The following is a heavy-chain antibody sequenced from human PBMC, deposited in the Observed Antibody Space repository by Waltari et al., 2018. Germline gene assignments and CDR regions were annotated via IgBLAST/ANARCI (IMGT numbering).Heavy chain of an antibody. CDR2: ISYDGSNK. CDR1: GFTFSSYG. D-gene: IGHD2-15*01. CDR3: AKGIVVVVAATYFDY. V-gene: IGHV3-30*18. Sequence: QVQLVESGGGVVQPGRSLRLSCAASGFTFSSYGMHWVRQAPGKGLEWVAVISYDGSNKYYADSVKGRLTISRDNSKNTLYLQMNSLRAEDTAVYYWAKGIVVVVAATYFDYWGQGTLVTVSS. J-gene: IGHJ4*02.